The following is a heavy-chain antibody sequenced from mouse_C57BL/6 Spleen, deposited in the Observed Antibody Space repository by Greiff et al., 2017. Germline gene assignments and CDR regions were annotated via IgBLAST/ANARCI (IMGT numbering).Heavy chain of an antibody. CDR1: GYAFSSSW. D-gene: IGHD1-1*01. V-gene: IGHV1-82*01. CDR2: IYPGDGDT. Sequence: QVQLQQSGPELVKPGASVKISCKASGYAFSSSWMNWVKQRPGKGLEWIGRIYPGDGDTNYNGTFKGKATLTADKSSSPAYMQLSSLTSEDSAVYFCARFVSSSYYFDYWGQGTTLTVSS. J-gene: IGHJ2*01. CDR3: ARFVSSSYYFDY.